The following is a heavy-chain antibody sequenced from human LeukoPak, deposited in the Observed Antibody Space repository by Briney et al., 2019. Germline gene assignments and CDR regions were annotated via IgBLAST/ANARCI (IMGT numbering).Heavy chain of an antibody. V-gene: IGHV1-69*13. Sequence: SVKVSCKASGYTFTSYYMHWVRQAPGQGLEWMGGIIPIFGTANYAQKFQGRVTITADESTSTAYMELSSLRSEDTAVYYCARAINRSSSGWFWWGQGTLVTVSS. CDR3: ARAINRSSSGWFW. CDR2: IIPIFGTA. D-gene: IGHD6-19*01. J-gene: IGHJ4*02. CDR1: GYTFTSYY.